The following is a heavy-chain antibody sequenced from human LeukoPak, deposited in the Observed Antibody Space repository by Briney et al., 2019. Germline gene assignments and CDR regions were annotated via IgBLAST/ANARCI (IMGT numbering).Heavy chain of an antibody. J-gene: IGHJ5*02. CDR2: ISYDGSNK. Sequence: GGSLRLSCAASGFTFSSYAMHWVRQAPGKGLDWEAVISYDGSNKYYADSVKGRFTISRDNSKNTLYLQMNSLRAEDTAVYYCATSSGPYYYGSGKTPWGQGTLVTVSS. V-gene: IGHV3-30*04. D-gene: IGHD3-10*01. CDR3: ATSSGPYYYGSGKTP. CDR1: GFTFSSYA.